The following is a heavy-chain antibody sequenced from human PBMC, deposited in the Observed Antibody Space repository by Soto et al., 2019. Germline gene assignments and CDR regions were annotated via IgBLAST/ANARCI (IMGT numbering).Heavy chain of an antibody. D-gene: IGHD5-18*01. Sequence: GGSLRLSCAASRFTFSSYGMHWVRQAPGKGLEWVAVISYDGSNKYYADSVKGRFTISRDNSKNTLYLQMNSLRAEDTAVYYCAKERSRGYSYGPWAYGMDVWGQGTTVTVSS. V-gene: IGHV3-30*18. J-gene: IGHJ6*02. CDR3: AKERSRGYSYGPWAYGMDV. CDR1: RFTFSSYG. CDR2: ISYDGSNK.